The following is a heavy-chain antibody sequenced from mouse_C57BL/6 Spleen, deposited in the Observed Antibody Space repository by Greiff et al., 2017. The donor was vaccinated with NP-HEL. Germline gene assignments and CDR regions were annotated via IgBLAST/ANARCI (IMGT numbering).Heavy chain of an antibody. CDR3: ARRDGNFQYYYAMDY. CDR2: ISNGGGST. D-gene: IGHD2-1*01. V-gene: IGHV5-12*01. J-gene: IGHJ4*01. Sequence: EVHLVESGGGLVQPGGSLKLSCAASGFTFSDYYMYWVRQTPEKRLEWVAYISNGGGSTYYPDPVQGRFTISRDNAKNTLYLQMSRLKSEDTAMYYCARRDGNFQYYYAMDYWGQGTSVTVSS. CDR1: GFTFSDYY.